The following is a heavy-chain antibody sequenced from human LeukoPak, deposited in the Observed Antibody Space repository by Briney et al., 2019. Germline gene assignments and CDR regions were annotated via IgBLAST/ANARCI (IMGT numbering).Heavy chain of an antibody. CDR1: GGTFSSSA. CDR3: ARDLYYYDSSGYYPFAFDI. Sequence: GSSVKVSCKASGGTFSSSAISWVRQAPGQGLEWMGRIIPILGIANYAQKFQGRVTITADKSTSTAYMELSSLRSEDTAVYYCARDLYYYDSSGYYPFAFDIWGQGTMVTVSS. CDR2: IIPILGIA. D-gene: IGHD3-22*01. J-gene: IGHJ3*02. V-gene: IGHV1-69*04.